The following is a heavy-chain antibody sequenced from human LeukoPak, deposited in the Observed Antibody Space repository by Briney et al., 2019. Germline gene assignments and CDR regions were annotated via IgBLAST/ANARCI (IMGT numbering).Heavy chain of an antibody. V-gene: IGHV3-23*01. D-gene: IGHD3-22*01. J-gene: IGHJ4*02. CDR1: GFTFSSYA. CDR2: ISGSGGST. Sequence: GGSLRLSCAASGFTFSSYAMTWVRQAPGKGLEWVSGISGSGGSTYYADSVKCRFTISRDNSKNTLYVQMNSLRAEDTAVYYCAKSDYYDSSGYYYGSDYWGQGTLVTVSS. CDR3: AKSDYYDSSGYYYGSDY.